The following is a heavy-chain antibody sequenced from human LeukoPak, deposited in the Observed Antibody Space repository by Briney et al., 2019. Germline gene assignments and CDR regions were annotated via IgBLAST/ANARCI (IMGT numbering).Heavy chain of an antibody. V-gene: IGHV4-39*07. CDR1: GGSISRSSYY. CDR3: AREGTESQTVAFDI. Sequence: PSETLSLTCTVSGGSISRSSYYWGWIRQPPGKGLEWIGSIYYSGSTYYNPSLKSRVTISVDTSKNQISLRLSSVTAADTAVYYCAREGTESQTVAFDIWGQGTMVTVSS. D-gene: IGHD1-1*01. CDR2: IYYSGST. J-gene: IGHJ3*02.